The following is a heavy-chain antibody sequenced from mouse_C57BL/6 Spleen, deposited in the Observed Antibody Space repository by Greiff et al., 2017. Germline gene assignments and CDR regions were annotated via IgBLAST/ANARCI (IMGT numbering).Heavy chain of an antibody. V-gene: IGHV14-2*01. Sequence: VQLQQSGAELVKPGASVKLSCTASGFNITNYYMHWVKQRTEQGLEWIGRIDPADGETKYAPKFQGKATITADTSSNTAYLQLSSLTSEDTAVYDGASRATSAMDYWGQGTSVTVSS. J-gene: IGHJ4*01. CDR2: IDPADGET. CDR3: ASRATSAMDY. CDR1: GFNITNYY. D-gene: IGHD3-1*01.